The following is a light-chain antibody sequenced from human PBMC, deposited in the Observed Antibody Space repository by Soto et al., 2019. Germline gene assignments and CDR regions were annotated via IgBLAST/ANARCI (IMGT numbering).Light chain of an antibody. CDR3: QQYNSYSGT. Sequence: DIQMTQSPSTLSGSVGDRGTITCRASQTISSWLAWYQQKPGKAPKLLIYKASTLKSGVPSRFSGSGSGTEFTLNISTLQTDDFATYYCQQYNSYSGTLGQGTKVDIK. V-gene: IGKV1-5*03. J-gene: IGKJ1*01. CDR2: KAS. CDR1: QTISSW.